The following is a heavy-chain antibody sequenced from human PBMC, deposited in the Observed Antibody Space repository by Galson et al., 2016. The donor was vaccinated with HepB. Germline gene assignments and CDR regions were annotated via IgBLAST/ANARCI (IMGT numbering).Heavy chain of an antibody. D-gene: IGHD3-16*02. V-gene: IGHV3-33*01. Sequence: SLRLSCAASGFTFSSYAMHWVRQAPGKGLERVAVIWYDGSNKYYADSVKGRFTISRDNSKNMLYLQMNSLRAEDTAVYYCARDEVENYDYVWGNYRSLLDYWGQGTLVTVSS. J-gene: IGHJ4*02. CDR3: ARDEVENYDYVWGNYRSLLDY. CDR1: GFTFSSYA. CDR2: IWYDGSNK.